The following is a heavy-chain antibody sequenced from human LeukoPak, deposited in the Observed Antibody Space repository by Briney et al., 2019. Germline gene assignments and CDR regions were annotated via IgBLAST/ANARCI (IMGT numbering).Heavy chain of an antibody. CDR2: ISAYNGDT. Sequence: ASVKVSCKTSGYSFTSYGISWVRQAPGQGLEWMGWISAYNGDTNYAQKFQGRVTMTTDTFTRAAYMELRSLRSDDTAVYYCAKDGTPRGVYALDIWGQGTMVTVSP. V-gene: IGHV1-18*01. CDR1: GYSFTSYG. J-gene: IGHJ3*02. CDR3: AKDGTPRGVYALDI. D-gene: IGHD3-10*01.